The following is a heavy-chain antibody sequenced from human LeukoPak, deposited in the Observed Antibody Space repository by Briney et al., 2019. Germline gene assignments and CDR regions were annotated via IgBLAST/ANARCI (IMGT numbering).Heavy chain of an antibody. J-gene: IGHJ4*02. CDR1: GDSISRNTYY. D-gene: IGHD6-13*01. V-gene: IGHV4-39*07. CDR2: ASYSGIT. CDR3: ARVMYGYSSSWYDY. Sequence: SETLSLTCIVSGDSISRNTYYWGWIRQPPGKGLEWIGSASYSGITYCSPSLKSRVTISVDTSKNQFSLKLSSVTAADTAVYYCARVMYGYSSSWYDYWGQGTLVTVSS.